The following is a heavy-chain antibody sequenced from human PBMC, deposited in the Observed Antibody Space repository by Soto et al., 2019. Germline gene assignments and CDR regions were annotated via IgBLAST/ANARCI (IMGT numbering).Heavy chain of an antibody. J-gene: IGHJ6*02. D-gene: IGHD3-10*01. CDR3: ARDGPYYYASRMDV. CDR1: GIPVSSNY. V-gene: IGHV3-53*04. CDR2: LHSGGDT. Sequence: EVQLVESGGGLVQPGGSLRLSCAASGIPVSSNYMTWVRQAPGKGLEWGSVLHSGGDTYYANTVKVRFTIARHDYTNTLLLHMNSLTPEDTAVYYCARDGPYYYASRMDVWGQGTTVTVSS.